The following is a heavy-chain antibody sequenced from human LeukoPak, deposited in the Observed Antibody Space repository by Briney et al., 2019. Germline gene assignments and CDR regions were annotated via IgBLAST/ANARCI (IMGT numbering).Heavy chain of an antibody. Sequence: SETLSLTCTVSGGFISSSSYYWGWIRQPPGKGLEWIGSIYYSGSTYYNPSLKSRVTISVDTSKNQFSLKLSSVTAADTAVYYCARRTGMFDYWGQGTLVTVSS. CDR1: GGFISSSSYY. D-gene: IGHD1-1*01. J-gene: IGHJ4*02. CDR2: IYYSGST. CDR3: ARRTGMFDY. V-gene: IGHV4-39*01.